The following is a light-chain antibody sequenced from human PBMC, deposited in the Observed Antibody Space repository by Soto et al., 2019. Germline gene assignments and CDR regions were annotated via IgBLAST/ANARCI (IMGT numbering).Light chain of an antibody. CDR1: QSVSSN. V-gene: IGKV3-15*01. J-gene: IGKJ5*01. CDR3: QQYNNWPPIT. Sequence: IVITHSPSTVSLPPAYGATFSCRASQSVSSNLAWYQQKPGQAPRLLIYGASTRATGIPARFSGSGSGTEFTLTISSLQSEDFAVYYCQQYNNWPPITFGQGTRLEIK. CDR2: GAS.